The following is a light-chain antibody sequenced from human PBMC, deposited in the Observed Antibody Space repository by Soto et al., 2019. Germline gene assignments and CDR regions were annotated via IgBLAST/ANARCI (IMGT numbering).Light chain of an antibody. Sequence: QSALTQPASVSGSPGQSITISCTGTSSDVGGYNYVSWYQQHPGKAPKLIIYEVTHRPSGVSNRFSGSKSGNTASLTISGLQAEDEADYYCSSYTSSATLYVFGTGTKVTVL. V-gene: IGLV2-14*01. CDR3: SSYTSSATLYV. CDR1: SSDVGGYNY. J-gene: IGLJ1*01. CDR2: EVT.